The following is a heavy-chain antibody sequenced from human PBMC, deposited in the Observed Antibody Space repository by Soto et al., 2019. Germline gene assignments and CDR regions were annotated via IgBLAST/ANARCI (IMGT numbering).Heavy chain of an antibody. CDR3: ARAPSGSSYGYMRGYYFDY. CDR2: IIPIFGTA. J-gene: IGHJ4*02. Sequence: SVKVYGKASGGTFSSYAISWGRQDPGQGLEGMGGIIPIFGTANYAQKFQGRVTITADESTSTAYMELSSLSSEDTAVYYCARAPSGSSYGYMRGYYFDYWGQGTLVTVSS. V-gene: IGHV1-69*13. CDR1: GGTFSSYA. D-gene: IGHD5-18*01.